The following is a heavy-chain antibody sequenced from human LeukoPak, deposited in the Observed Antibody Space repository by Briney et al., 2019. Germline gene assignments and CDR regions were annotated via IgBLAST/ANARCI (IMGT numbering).Heavy chain of an antibody. V-gene: IGHV4-61*02. J-gene: IGHJ4*02. Sequence: SETLSLTCTVSGGSISSGSYYWSWIRQPAGKGLEWIGRTYTSGSTNYNPSLKSRVTISVDTSKNQFSLKLSSVTAADTAVYYCARTGYSSSWPLFDYWGQGTLVTVSS. CDR1: GGSISSGSYY. D-gene: IGHD6-13*01. CDR3: ARTGYSSSWPLFDY. CDR2: TYTSGST.